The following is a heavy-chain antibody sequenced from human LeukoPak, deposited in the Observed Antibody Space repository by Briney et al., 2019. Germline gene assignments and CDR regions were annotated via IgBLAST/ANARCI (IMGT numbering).Heavy chain of an antibody. Sequence: ASVKVSSKPSGYTFTSYGISWVRQTPGEGLEWMGWISAYNGNTNYAQTLQGRVTMTTDASTSTGYMEQRSLRYDDTAVYYCAGTLLEGDAFDIWGQGTMVTVSS. CDR3: AGTLLEGDAFDI. D-gene: IGHD1-1*01. J-gene: IGHJ3*02. CDR1: GYTFTSYG. CDR2: ISAYNGNT. V-gene: IGHV1-18*01.